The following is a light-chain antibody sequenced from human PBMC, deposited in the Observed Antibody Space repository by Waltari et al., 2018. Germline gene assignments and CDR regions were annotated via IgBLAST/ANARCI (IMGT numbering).Light chain of an antibody. J-gene: IGKJ3*01. CDR1: QSIFYSSNNKNY. Sequence: DIVMTQSPDSLAVSLGERVSINCKSSQSIFYSSNNKNYLAWYQQKPGQPPKLLIYWASSRECGGPKRFSGSGSGTDFTLTISSLEAEDVAIYYCQQYYSMPLTFGPGTTVEI. CDR3: QQYYSMPLT. CDR2: WAS. V-gene: IGKV4-1*01.